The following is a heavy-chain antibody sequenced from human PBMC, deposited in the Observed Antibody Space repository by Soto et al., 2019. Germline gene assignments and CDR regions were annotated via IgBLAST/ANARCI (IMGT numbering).Heavy chain of an antibody. J-gene: IGHJ6*02. Sequence: GASVKVSCKVSGYTLTELSMHWVRQAPGKGLEWMGGFDPEDGETIYAQKFQGRVTMTEDTSTDTAYMELSSLRSEDTAVYYCGTVREIAAAGRGYYNYYGMDAWGQGPTVTVSS. D-gene: IGHD6-13*01. CDR1: GYTLTELS. CDR3: GTVREIAAAGRGYYNYYGMDA. V-gene: IGHV1-24*01. CDR2: FDPEDGET.